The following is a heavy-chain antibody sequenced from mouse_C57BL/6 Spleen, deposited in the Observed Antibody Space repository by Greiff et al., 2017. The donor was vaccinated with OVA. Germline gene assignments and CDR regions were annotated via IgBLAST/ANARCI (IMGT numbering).Heavy chain of an antibody. D-gene: IGHD2-2*01. J-gene: IGHJ2*01. CDR1: GYTFTSYW. Sequence: QVQLQQPGAELVRPGTSVKLSCKASGYTFTSYWMHWVKQRPGQGLEWTGVIDLFDSYPNYNQKFKGKATLTVDTSSSTADMQLSSLTSEDSAVYYCARSDGYDGGYFDYWGQGTTLTVSS. CDR2: IDLFDSYP. CDR3: ARSDGYDGGYFDY. V-gene: IGHV1-59*01.